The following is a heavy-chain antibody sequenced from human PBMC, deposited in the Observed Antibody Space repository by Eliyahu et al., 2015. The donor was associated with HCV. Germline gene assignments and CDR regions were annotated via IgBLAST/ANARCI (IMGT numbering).Heavy chain of an antibody. Sequence: QVQLQESGPGLVKPSQTLSLTCTVSGGSISSGSYYWSWIRQPAGKGLEWIGRIFTRWGPHLHPSLKSRVTISVDTSKNQFSLKLSSVTAADTAVYYCARAAAWTHYYYYGMDVWGQGTTVTVSS. CDR1: GGSISSGSYY. CDR2: IFTRWGP. CDR3: ARAAAWTHYYYYGMDV. J-gene: IGHJ6*02. V-gene: IGHV4-61*02. D-gene: IGHD6-13*01.